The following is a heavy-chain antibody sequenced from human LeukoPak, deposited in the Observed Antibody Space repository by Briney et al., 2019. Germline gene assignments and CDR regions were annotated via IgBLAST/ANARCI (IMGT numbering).Heavy chain of an antibody. CDR3: TTGRESAYSSGRYAFDI. CDR2: IKSKTDGGTT. V-gene: IGHV3-15*01. J-gene: IGHJ3*02. Sequence: PGGSLRLSCAASGFTFSNAWMSWVRQAPGKGLEWVGRIKSKTDGGTTDYAAPVKGRFTISRDDSKNTLYLQMNSLKTEDTAVYYCTTGRESAYSSGRYAFDIWGQGTMVTVSS. CDR1: GFTFSNAW. D-gene: IGHD6-19*01.